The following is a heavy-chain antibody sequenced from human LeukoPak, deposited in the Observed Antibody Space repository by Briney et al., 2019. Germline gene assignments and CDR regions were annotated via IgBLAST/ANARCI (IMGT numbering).Heavy chain of an antibody. CDR2: INPNSGGT. CDR1: GYTFTGYY. Sequence: GASVKVSCKASGYTFTGYYMHWVRQAPGQGLEWMGRINPNSGGTNYAQKFQGRVTMTRDTSISTAYMELSSLRSENTAVYYCARGASGATRSAHFDYWGQGTLVTVSS. J-gene: IGHJ4*02. V-gene: IGHV1-2*06. CDR3: ARGASGATRSAHFDY. D-gene: IGHD1-26*01.